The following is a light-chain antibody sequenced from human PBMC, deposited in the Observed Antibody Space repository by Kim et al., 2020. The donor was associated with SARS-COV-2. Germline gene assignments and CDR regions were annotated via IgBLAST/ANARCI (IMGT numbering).Light chain of an antibody. CDR2: DTS. CDR1: QSVGNQ. J-gene: IGKJ5*01. V-gene: IGKV3-11*01. CDR3: QQRANWPRT. Sequence: SPPGERATLSCRATQSVGNQLAWFKQKPGQAPRLLIYDTSNRAPGVPARFSGSGSGTDFTLTISTLEAEDFAVYYCQQRANWPRTFGQGTRLEIK.